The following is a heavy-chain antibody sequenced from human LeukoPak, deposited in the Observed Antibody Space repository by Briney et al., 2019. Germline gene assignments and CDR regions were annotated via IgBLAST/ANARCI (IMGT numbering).Heavy chain of an antibody. Sequence: PGGSLRLSCAASGXTFSNYALHWVRQAPGKGLESVAVLSYDGRNENYADSVKGRFTISRDNPKNTLYLQMNSLRTEDTAVYYCARGGDYGSGSFRWRHFDSWGQGTLVTVSS. D-gene: IGHD3-10*01. V-gene: IGHV3-30*04. CDR3: ARGGDYGSGSFRWRHFDS. J-gene: IGHJ4*02. CDR2: LSYDGRNE. CDR1: GXTFSNYA.